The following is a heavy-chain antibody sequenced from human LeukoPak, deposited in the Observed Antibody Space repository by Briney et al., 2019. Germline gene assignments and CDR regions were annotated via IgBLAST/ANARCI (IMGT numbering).Heavy chain of an antibody. D-gene: IGHD3-22*01. J-gene: IGHJ4*02. CDR1: GFTFSTYA. CDR2: ISGSDGGT. CDR3: AKHRFESGGYHSTD. V-gene: IGHV3-23*01. Sequence: GGSLRLSCAASGFTFSTYAMSWVRQAPGKGLEWVSSISGSDGGTYYADSVKGRFTISRDNSKNTLYLEMNSLRAEDTAVYYCAKHRFESGGYHSTDWGQGTLVTVSS.